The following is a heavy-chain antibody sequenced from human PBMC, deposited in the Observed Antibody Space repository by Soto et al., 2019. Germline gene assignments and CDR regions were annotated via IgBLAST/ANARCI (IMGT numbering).Heavy chain of an antibody. D-gene: IGHD3-10*01. CDR2: IYYSGST. CDR3: ARDRGGWGYYGSGSYYYGMDV. V-gene: IGHV4-31*03. Sequence: SETLSLTCTVSGGSISSGGYYWSWIRQHPGKGLEWIGYIYYSGSTYYNPSLKSRVTISVDTSKNQFSLKLSSVTAADTAVYYCARDRGGWGYYGSGSYYYGMDVWGQGTTVTVSS. CDR1: GGSISSGGYY. J-gene: IGHJ6*02.